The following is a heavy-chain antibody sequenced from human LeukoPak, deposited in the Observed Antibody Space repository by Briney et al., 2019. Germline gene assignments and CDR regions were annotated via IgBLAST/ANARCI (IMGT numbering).Heavy chain of an antibody. CDR3: ARETCRISSRCPGWFDP. CDR2: ISYDGSNK. D-gene: IGHD6-13*01. J-gene: IGHJ5*02. V-gene: IGHV3-30-3*01. Sequence: PGRSLRLSCAPSGFTFSSYAMHWVRQAPGKGLEWVAVISYDGSNKYYADSVKGRFTISRDNSKNTLYLQMNSLRAEDTAVYYCARETCRISSRCPGWFDPWGQGTLVTVSS. CDR1: GFTFSSYA.